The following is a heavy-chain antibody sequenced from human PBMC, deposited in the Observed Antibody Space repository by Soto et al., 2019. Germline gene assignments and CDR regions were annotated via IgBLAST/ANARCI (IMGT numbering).Heavy chain of an antibody. CDR1: GGTFSSYA. Sequence: ASVKVSCKASGGTFSSYAISWVRQAPGQGLEWMGGIIPIFGTANYAQKFQGRVTITADESTSTAYMELSSLRSEDTAVYYCARDPIYDSSGYYYYYGMDVWGQGTTVTVSS. D-gene: IGHD3-22*01. V-gene: IGHV1-69*13. CDR2: IIPIFGTA. J-gene: IGHJ6*02. CDR3: ARDPIYDSSGYYYYYGMDV.